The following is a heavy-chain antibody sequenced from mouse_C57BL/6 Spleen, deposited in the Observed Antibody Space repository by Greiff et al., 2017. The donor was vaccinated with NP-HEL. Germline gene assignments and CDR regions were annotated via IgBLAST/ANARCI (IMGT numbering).Heavy chain of an antibody. V-gene: IGHV5-9*01. Sequence: EVKLMESGGGLVKPGGSLKLSCAASGFTFSSYTMSWVRQTQEKRLEWVATISGGGGNTYYPDSVKGRFTISRDNAKNTLYLQMSSLRSEDAALYCCARHRGLRKDYFDYWGQGTTLTVSS. D-gene: IGHD2-4*01. CDR1: GFTFSSYT. CDR2: ISGGGGNT. CDR3: ARHRGLRKDYFDY. J-gene: IGHJ2*01.